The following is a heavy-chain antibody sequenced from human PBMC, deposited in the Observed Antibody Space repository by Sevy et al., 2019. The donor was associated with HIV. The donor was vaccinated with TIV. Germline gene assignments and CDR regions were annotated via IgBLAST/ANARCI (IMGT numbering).Heavy chain of an antibody. CDR2: ISYDGVLK. Sequence: VGSLRLSCAASGFTFSSHAMHWVRQAPGKGLEWVALISYDGVLKYYAESVKGRFTISRDDSKTTLYLQLSGLRLDDTAMYYCAREAGYSTGWAPGNYWGQGTLVTVSS. V-gene: IGHV3-30*04. D-gene: IGHD6-19*01. J-gene: IGHJ4*02. CDR3: AREAGYSTGWAPGNY. CDR1: GFTFSSHA.